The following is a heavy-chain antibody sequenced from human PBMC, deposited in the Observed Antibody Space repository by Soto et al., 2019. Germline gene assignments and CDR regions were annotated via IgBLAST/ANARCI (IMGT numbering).Heavy chain of an antibody. CDR1: GFTFSSYA. CDR3: ARADHGGNGN. V-gene: IGHV3-30-3*01. CDR2: ISYDGSNK. J-gene: IGHJ4*02. Sequence: ESVGGVVQPGRSLRLSCAASGFTFSSYAMHWVRQAPGKGLEWVAVISYDGSNKYYADSVKGRFTISRDNSKNTLYLQMNSLRAEDTAVYYCARADHGGNGNWGQGTLVTVSS. D-gene: IGHD4-17*01.